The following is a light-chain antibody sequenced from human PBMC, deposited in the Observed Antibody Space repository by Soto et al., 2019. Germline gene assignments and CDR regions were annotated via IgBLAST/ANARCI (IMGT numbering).Light chain of an antibody. Sequence: QSALTQPASVSGSAGQSITISCSGTLRDVGAYHLVSWYQQHPGTAPNLIIYEVRNRPSGISSRFSGSRSGNTASLTISGLQSEDEGDYYCNAYTARSTLGFGGGTKLPVL. CDR3: NAYTARSTLG. J-gene: IGLJ3*02. CDR1: LRDVGAYHL. V-gene: IGLV2-14*01. CDR2: EVR.